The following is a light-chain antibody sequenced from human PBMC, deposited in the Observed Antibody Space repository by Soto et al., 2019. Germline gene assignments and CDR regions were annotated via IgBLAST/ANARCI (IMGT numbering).Light chain of an antibody. CDR3: QQYFNWPLTWT. CDR2: GAS. V-gene: IGKV3-15*01. Sequence: EIVLTQSPATLYVSAGGTVTLSCRASQSIRTNVAWYQQIPGQAPRLLVYGASTRATGVPARFSGSGSGIEFTLTISSLQSEHSAFYFCQQYFNWPLTWTFGPGTKVQIK. CDR1: QSIRTN. J-gene: IGKJ1*01.